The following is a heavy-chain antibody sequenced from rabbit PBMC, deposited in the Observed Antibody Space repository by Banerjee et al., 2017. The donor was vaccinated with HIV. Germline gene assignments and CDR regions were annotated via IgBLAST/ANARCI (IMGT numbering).Heavy chain of an antibody. CDR3: ARDLAGVSGWNFNW. D-gene: IGHD1-1*01. J-gene: IGHJ4*01. CDR2: IDPSSGNT. CDR1: GFSFSSQY. V-gene: IGHV1S45*01. Sequence: QAQLEESGGDPVKPGSSLTLTCTASGFSFSSQYICCVCQAQGTGLEWIACIDPSSGNTVDATWAKGRFTISKASWTTVTLQMTSLTAAGTASYFCARDLAGVSGWNFNWWGPGTLVT.